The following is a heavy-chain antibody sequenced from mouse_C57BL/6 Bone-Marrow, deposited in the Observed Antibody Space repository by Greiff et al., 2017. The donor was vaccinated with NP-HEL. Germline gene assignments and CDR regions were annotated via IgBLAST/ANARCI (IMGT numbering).Heavy chain of an antibody. J-gene: IGHJ1*03. D-gene: IGHD1-1*01. CDR3: ARQEGLLRRGYFDV. V-gene: IGHV1-81*01. Sequence: QVQLQQSGAELARPGASVKLSCKASGYTFTSYGISWVKQRTGQGLEWIGEIYPRSGNTYYNEKFKGKATLTADKSSSTSYMELRSLTSEDSAVYYCARQEGLLRRGYFDVWGTGTTVTVSS. CDR1: GYTFTSYG. CDR2: IYPRSGNT.